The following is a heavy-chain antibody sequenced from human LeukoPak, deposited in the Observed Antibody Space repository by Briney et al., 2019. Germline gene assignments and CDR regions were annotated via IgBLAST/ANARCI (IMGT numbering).Heavy chain of an antibody. D-gene: IGHD6-6*01. CDR1: KFTFSSYW. Sequence: PGGSLRLSCVASKFTFSSYWMTWVRQAPGEGLEWVANIKQDGSEEYYVDSVKGRFTISRDNAKNSLYLQMNSLRAEDTAVYYCARDPYSSFFGAFDIWGQGTLVTVS. CDR2: IKQDGSEE. V-gene: IGHV3-7*04. J-gene: IGHJ3*02. CDR3: ARDPYSSFFGAFDI.